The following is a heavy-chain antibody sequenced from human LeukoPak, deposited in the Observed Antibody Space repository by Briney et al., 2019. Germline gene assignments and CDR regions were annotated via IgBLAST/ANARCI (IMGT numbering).Heavy chain of an antibody. CDR1: GFTFSSYS. D-gene: IGHD3-22*01. CDR2: ISSSSSYI. Sequence: GGSLRLSCAASGFTFSSYSMICVRQAPGKGLEWVSSISSSSSYIYYADSVKGGFTISRDNAKNSLYLQMNSLRAEDTAVYYCARGDSSGYYSSFDYWGQGTLVTVSS. V-gene: IGHV3-21*01. CDR3: ARGDSSGYYSSFDY. J-gene: IGHJ4*02.